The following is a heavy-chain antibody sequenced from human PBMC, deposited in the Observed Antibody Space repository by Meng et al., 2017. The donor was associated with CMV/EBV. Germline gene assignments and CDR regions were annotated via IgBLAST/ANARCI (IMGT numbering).Heavy chain of an antibody. CDR3: ARYPFGSHVYDSSGYGMDV. D-gene: IGHD3-22*01. CDR1: GFTFSSYS. V-gene: IGHV3-21*01. CDR2: ISSSSSYI. J-gene: IGHJ6*02. Sequence: GGSLRLSCAASGFTFSSYSMNWVRQAPGKGLEWVSSISSSSSYIYYADSVKGRFTISRDNAKNSLYLQMNSLRAEDTAVYYCARYPFGSHVYDSSGYGMDVWGQGTTVTVS.